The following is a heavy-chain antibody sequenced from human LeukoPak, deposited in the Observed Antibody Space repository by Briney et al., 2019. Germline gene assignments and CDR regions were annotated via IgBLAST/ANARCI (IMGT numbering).Heavy chain of an antibody. Sequence: GGSLRLSCAASGLTFEDYAMHWVRRAPGKGLEWVSLISGVGGSTYYADSVKGRFTISRDNSKNSLYLQMNSLRTEDTALYYCAKEGYCSGGSCYSVPWFDPWGQGTLVTVSS. CDR2: ISGVGGST. D-gene: IGHD2-15*01. J-gene: IGHJ5*02. V-gene: IGHV3-43*02. CDR3: AKEGYCSGGSCYSVPWFDP. CDR1: GLTFEDYA.